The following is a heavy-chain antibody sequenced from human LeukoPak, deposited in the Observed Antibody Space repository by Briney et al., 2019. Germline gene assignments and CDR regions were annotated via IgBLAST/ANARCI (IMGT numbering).Heavy chain of an antibody. Sequence: GGSLRLSCAASGFTFSSYGMTWVRQAPGKGLEWDSYISSSSSTIYYADSVKGRFTISRDNAKNSLYLQMNSLRAEDTAVYYCAMRQSLLHWGQGTLVTVSS. CDR2: ISSSSSTI. CDR1: GFTFSSYG. J-gene: IGHJ4*02. CDR3: AMRQSLLH. V-gene: IGHV3-48*01. D-gene: IGHD2-15*01.